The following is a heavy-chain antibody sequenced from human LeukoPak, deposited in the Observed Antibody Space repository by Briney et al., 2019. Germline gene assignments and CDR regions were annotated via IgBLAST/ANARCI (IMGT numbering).Heavy chain of an antibody. Sequence: ASVKVSCKASGYTFTAYYMHSVRQAPGQGLEWMGWINPNSGGTNYAQKFQGRVTMTRDTSISTASMELSRLRSDDTAVYYCARGGSDWYHYDSSGYHVWGQGTLVTVSS. CDR2: INPNSGGT. CDR3: ARGGSDWYHYDSSGYHV. D-gene: IGHD3-22*01. CDR1: GYTFTAYY. V-gene: IGHV1-2*02. J-gene: IGHJ4*02.